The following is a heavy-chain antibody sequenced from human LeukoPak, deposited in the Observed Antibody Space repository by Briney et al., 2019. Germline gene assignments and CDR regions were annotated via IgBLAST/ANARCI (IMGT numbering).Heavy chain of an antibody. J-gene: IGHJ4*02. D-gene: IGHD1-26*01. V-gene: IGHV4-39*01. Sequence: SESLSLTCTVSGGSISSSSYYWGWIRQPPGKGLEWIGSIYYRGSIYYNASLRSRVTISVDASKNQCSLKLSSVTAADTAVYYCVAGPTISYFDYWGQGTLVTVSS. CDR2: IYYRGSI. CDR1: GGSISSSSYY. CDR3: VAGPTISYFDY.